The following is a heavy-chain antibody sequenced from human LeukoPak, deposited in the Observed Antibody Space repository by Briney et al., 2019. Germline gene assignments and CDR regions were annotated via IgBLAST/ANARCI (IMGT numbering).Heavy chain of an antibody. V-gene: IGHV4-34*01. D-gene: IGHD2-2*01. CDR1: GGSFSGYY. Sequence: SETLSLTCAVYGGSFSGYYWSWIRQPPGKGLEWIGEINHSGSTNYNPSLKSRVTISVDTSKNQFSLKLSSVTAADTAVYYCARGRSSTSCSTFTFDYWGQGTLVTVSS. CDR3: ARGRSSTSCSTFTFDY. CDR2: INHSGST. J-gene: IGHJ4*02.